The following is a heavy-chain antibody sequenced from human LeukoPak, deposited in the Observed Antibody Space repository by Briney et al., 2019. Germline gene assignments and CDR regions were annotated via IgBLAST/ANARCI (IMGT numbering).Heavy chain of an antibody. V-gene: IGHV3-9*01. CDR1: GFTFDDYA. D-gene: IGHD3-10*01. CDR3: ARDLSYGSALIDY. CDR2: ISWNSGSI. J-gene: IGHJ4*02. Sequence: GGSLRLSCAASGFTFDDYAVHWVRQAPGKGLEWVSGISWNSGSIGYADSVKGRFTISRDNAKNSLYLQMNSLRAEDTAVYYCARDLSYGSALIDYWGQGTLVTVSS.